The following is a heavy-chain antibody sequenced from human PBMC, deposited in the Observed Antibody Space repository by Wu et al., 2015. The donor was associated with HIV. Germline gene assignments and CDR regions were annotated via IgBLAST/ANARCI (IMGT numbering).Heavy chain of an antibody. CDR1: GGSFGSYA. V-gene: IGHV1-69*13. D-gene: IGHD7-27*01. CDR2: IIPMFNTA. Sequence: QVQLVQSGAEVKKPGSSVKVSCKASGGSFGSYAISWVRQAPGQGLEWMGRIIPMFNTADYVQKFQGRVTITADESTTTAYMELSSLRSEDTAVYYCARDPSLGTWGQGNAGHRLL. J-gene: IGHJ5*02. CDR3: ARDPSLGT.